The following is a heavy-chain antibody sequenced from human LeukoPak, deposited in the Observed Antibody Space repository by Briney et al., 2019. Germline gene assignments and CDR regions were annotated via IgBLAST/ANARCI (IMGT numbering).Heavy chain of an antibody. J-gene: IGHJ3*02. CDR2: MLYSGTT. V-gene: IGHV4-59*08. CDR3: ARGRGEVVVAAWDVFDI. CDR1: GGAISSYY. Sequence: KPSETLSLTCTVSGGAISSYYWSWIRQPPGQGLEWIAYMLYSGTTNYNPSLRSRVTISLDTSKNQFSLRLSSVTAADTAVYYCARGRGEVVVAAWDVFDIWGQGTMVTVSS. D-gene: IGHD2-15*01.